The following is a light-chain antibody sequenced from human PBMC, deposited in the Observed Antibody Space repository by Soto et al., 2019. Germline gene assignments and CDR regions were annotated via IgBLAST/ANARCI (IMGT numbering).Light chain of an antibody. CDR3: QHRANWPLT. CDR2: DAS. V-gene: IGKV3-11*01. J-gene: IGKJ4*01. CDR1: QSVSSY. Sequence: EIVLTQSPATQSLSPGERATLSCRASQSVSSYLAWYQQRPGQAPRLLIYDASNRATGVPARFSGSGSGTDFTLTISSLAPEDFAVYYCQHRANWPLTFGGGTKLEIK.